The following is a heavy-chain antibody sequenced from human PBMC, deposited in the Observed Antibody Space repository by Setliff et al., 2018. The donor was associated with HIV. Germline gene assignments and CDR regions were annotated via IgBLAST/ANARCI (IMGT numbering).Heavy chain of an antibody. CDR2: IYTSGLT. Sequence: SETLSLTCTVSGGSINSGGYYWVWIRQPALKGLEWLGRIYTSGLTNYNPSLKSRVTISVDTSKNQVSLKLSSVTASDTAVYYCARARYIVIRGDAGMDVWGPGTTVTVSS. D-gene: IGHD3-10*01. V-gene: IGHV4-61*02. CDR3: ARARYIVIRGDAGMDV. CDR1: GGSINSGGYY. J-gene: IGHJ6*02.